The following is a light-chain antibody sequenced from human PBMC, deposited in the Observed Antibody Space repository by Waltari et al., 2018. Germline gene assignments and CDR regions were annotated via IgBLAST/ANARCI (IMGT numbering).Light chain of an antibody. CDR1: SHSVGRNF. V-gene: IGLV1-47*01. J-gene: IGLJ1*01. CDR3: AAWDDSLSAYV. Sequence: QSVLPQPPPASGTPAPEATSSCSCTSHSVGRNFLSWYQQLPGAAPKLLIFRSDRLPSGVPDRIPGSKSGTSASLVITGLRSEDEADYYCAAWDDSLSAYVFGTGTKVTVL. CDR2: RSD.